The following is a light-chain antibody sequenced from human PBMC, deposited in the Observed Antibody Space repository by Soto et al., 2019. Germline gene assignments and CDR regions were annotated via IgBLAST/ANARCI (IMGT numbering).Light chain of an antibody. J-gene: IGKJ1*01. CDR2: AAS. CDR3: QRYYSYPRT. V-gene: IGKV1-8*01. CDR1: QGISSY. Sequence: AIRMTQSPSSLSASTGDRVTITCRASQGISSYLAWYQQKPGKAHKLLIYAASTLQSGVPSRFSGSGSGTDFTLTISCLQSEDFATYYCQRYYSYPRTLGQGTMVEIK.